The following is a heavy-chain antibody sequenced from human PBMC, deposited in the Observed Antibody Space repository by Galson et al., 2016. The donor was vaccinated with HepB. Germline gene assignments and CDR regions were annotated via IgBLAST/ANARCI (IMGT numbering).Heavy chain of an antibody. CDR3: ATKPRYCSGGNCYYYGMDV. CDR2: IVPMFNIV. CDR1: GGTFITYA. D-gene: IGHD2-15*01. J-gene: IGHJ6*02. V-gene: IGHV1-69*13. Sequence: SVKVSCKASGGTFITYAISWVRQAPGQGLEWMGGIVPMFNIVKYAQKFQGRVTLTADESTSTAYMELSSLRSQDTAVYYCATKPRYCSGGNCYYYGMDVWGQGTTVTVSS.